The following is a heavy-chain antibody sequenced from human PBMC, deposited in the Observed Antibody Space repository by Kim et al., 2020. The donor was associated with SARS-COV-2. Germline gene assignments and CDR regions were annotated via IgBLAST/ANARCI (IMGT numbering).Heavy chain of an antibody. D-gene: IGHD3-22*01. V-gene: IGHV3-30*18. J-gene: IGHJ4*02. CDR3: AKDQGRYDSSGYYDY. Sequence: GGSLRLSCAASGFTFSSYGMHWVRQAPGKGLEWVAVISYDGSNKYYAYSVKGRFTISRDNSKNTLYLQMNSLRAEDTAVYYCAKDQGRYDSSGYYDYWGQGTLVTVSS. CDR2: ISYDGSNK. CDR1: GFTFSSYG.